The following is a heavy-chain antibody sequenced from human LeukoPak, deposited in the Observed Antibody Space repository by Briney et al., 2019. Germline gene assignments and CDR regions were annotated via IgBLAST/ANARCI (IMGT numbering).Heavy chain of an antibody. V-gene: IGHV1-69*01. CDR1: GGTFSSYA. CDR3: ASITECSSSEGAFDY. Sequence: SVKVSCKASGGTFSSYAISWVRQAPGQGLEWMGGIIPIFGTANYAQKFQGRVTITADESTSTAYMELSSLRSEDTAVYYCASITECSSSEGAFDYWGQGTLVTVSS. J-gene: IGHJ4*02. D-gene: IGHD6-6*01. CDR2: IIPIFGTA.